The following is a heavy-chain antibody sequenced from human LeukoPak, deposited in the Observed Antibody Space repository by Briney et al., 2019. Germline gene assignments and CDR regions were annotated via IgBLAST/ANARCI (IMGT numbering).Heavy chain of an antibody. J-gene: IGHJ4*02. Sequence: SVKVSCKASGDTFSNYAISWVRQAPGQGLEWVGRIIPSLGTPNYAQKFQGRVTITADRSTTTAYMELSSLRFEDTAVYYCARAGSSRFSVPYYFNYWGQGTPVAVSS. CDR3: ARAGSSRFSVPYYFNY. D-gene: IGHD6-13*01. CDR1: GDTFSNYA. CDR2: IIPSLGTP. V-gene: IGHV1-69*04.